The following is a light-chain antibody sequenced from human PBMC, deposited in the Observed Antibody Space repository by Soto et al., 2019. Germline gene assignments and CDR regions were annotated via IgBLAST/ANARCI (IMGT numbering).Light chain of an antibody. CDR2: EVS. CDR1: SSDVGSYNR. CDR3: SLYTSSSTYV. Sequence: SVLTQPPSVSGSPGQSVTISCTGTSSDVGSYNRVSWYQQPPGTAPKVMIYEVSNRPSGVPDRFSGSKSGNTASLTISGLQAEDEADHYCSLYTSSSTYVFGTGTKVTFL. V-gene: IGLV2-18*01. J-gene: IGLJ1*01.